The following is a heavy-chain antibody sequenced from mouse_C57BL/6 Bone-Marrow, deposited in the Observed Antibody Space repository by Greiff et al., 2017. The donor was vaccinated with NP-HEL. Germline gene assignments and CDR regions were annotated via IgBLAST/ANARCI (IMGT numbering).Heavy chain of an antibody. V-gene: IGHV5-9-1*02. CDR3: TRDNGNHYYAMDY. Sequence: EVMLVESGEGLVKPGGSLKLSCAASGFTFSSYAMSWVRQTPEKRLEWVAYISSGGDYIYYADTVKGRFTISRDNARNTLYLQMSSLKSEDTAMDYCTRDNGNHYYAMDYWGQGTSVTVSS. CDR2: ISSGGDYI. CDR1: GFTFSSYA. D-gene: IGHD2-1*01. J-gene: IGHJ4*01.